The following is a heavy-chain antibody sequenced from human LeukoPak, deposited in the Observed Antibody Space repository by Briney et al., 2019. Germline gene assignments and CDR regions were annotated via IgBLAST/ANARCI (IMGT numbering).Heavy chain of an antibody. V-gene: IGHV1-69*13. CDR3: ARGPYYDFWSGYYTWFDP. J-gene: IGHJ5*02. D-gene: IGHD3-3*01. CDR1: GGTFSSYA. Sequence: SVKVSCKASGGTFSSYAISWVRQAPGQGLEWMGGIIPIFGTGKYAQKFQGRVTIPAHESTSTAYMDLSSLRSEDTAVYYCARGPYYDFWSGYYTWFDPWGQGTLVTVSS. CDR2: IIPIFGTG.